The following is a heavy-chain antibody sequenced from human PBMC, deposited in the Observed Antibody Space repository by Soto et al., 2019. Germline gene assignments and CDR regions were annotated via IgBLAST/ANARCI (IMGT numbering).Heavy chain of an antibody. V-gene: IGHV5-51*01. J-gene: IGHJ3*02. CDR2: IYPGDSDT. D-gene: IGHD2-15*01. CDR3: ARQYCSGGSCYHGHALDI. CDR1: GYSFTSYW. Sequence: GESLKISCKGSGYSFTSYWIGWVRQMPGKGLEWMGIIYPGDSDTRYSPSFQGQVTISADKSISTAYLQWSSLKASDTAMYYCARQYCSGGSCYHGHALDIWGQATMVTVSS.